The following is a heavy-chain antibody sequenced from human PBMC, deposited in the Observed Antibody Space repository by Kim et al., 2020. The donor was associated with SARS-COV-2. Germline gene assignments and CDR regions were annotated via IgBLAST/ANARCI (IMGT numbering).Heavy chain of an antibody. J-gene: IGHJ4*02. CDR3: ARAVSYSSSSGYFDY. Sequence: ASVKVSCKASGYIFTSYYVHWVRQAPGRGLEWMGVINPSADATTYGQKFLGRVTVTRDRSTNTVYMELSGLTSDDTAVYYFARAVSYSSSSGYFDYWGQG. D-gene: IGHD6-6*01. CDR1: GYIFTSYY. CDR2: INPSADAT. V-gene: IGHV1-46*01.